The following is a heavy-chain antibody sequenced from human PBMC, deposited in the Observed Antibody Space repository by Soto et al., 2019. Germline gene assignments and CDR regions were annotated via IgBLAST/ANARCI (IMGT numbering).Heavy chain of an antibody. J-gene: IGHJ4*02. CDR1: GGSISSYY. CDR3: ARLQALRTIDY. D-gene: IGHD1-1*01. CDR2: IYYSGST. Sequence: SETLSLTCTVSGGSISSYYWSWIRQPPGKGLEWIGSIYYSGSTYYNPSLKSRVTISVDTSKNQFSLKLSSVTAADTAVYYCARLQALRTIDYWGQGTLVTVSS. V-gene: IGHV4-59*05.